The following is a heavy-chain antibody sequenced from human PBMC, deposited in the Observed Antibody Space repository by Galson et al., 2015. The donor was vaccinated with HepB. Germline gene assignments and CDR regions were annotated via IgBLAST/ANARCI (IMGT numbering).Heavy chain of an antibody. D-gene: IGHD7-27*01. V-gene: IGHV3-23*01. CDR2: ISDSGTST. CDR1: GFFFRTYA. Sequence: SLRLSCAASGFFFRTYAMSWVRQAPGKGLEWASGISDSGTSTFYADSLRGRFTISRDNSKNTLFLQMNSLRVEDTAIYYCATSVRDWGSTFWYLSVWGRGTLVTVSS. J-gene: IGHJ2*01. CDR3: ATSVRDWGSTFWYLSV.